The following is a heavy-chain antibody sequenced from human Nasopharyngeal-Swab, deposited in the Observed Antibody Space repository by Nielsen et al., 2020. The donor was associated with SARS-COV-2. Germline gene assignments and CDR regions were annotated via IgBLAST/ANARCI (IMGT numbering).Heavy chain of an antibody. CDR2: TAFDGSNT. Sequence: GGSLRLSCAASGFTFSQDAIVWFRQAPGKGLEWVAVTAFDGSNTFYADSVKGRFTISRDNSKNTLYLQMNSLRAEDSAVYYCAKSPRKGNGHFYIVADYWGQGTLVTVSS. V-gene: IGHV3-30*02. J-gene: IGHJ4*02. CDR3: AKSPRKGNGHFYIVADY. D-gene: IGHD2-8*01. CDR1: GFTFSQDA.